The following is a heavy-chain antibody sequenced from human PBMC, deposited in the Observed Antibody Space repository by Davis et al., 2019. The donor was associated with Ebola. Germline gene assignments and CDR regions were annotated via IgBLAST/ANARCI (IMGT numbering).Heavy chain of an antibody. CDR3: ARMTVPRDYFDY. V-gene: IGHV1-2*02. J-gene: IGHJ4*02. CDR2: INPNSGGT. Sequence: GESLKISCAASGFTFSSYAMHWVRQAPGQGLEWMGWINPNSGGTNYAQKFQGRVTMTRDTSISTAYMELSRLRSDDTAVYYCARMTVPRDYFDYWGQGTLVTVSS. D-gene: IGHD4-17*01. CDR1: GFTFSSYA.